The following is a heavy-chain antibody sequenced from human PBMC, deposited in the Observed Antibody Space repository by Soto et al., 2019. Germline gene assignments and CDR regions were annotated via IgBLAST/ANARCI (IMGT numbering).Heavy chain of an antibody. CDR3: TTGSVEGI. CDR1: GFSFNEAW. D-gene: IGHD2-15*01. V-gene: IGHV3-15*07. Sequence: EVQLVESAGGLVKPGGSLRLSCVASGFSFNEAWMNWVRQAPGEGLEWVGRIKTSAGGGATDYAAPVQGRFTISRDDSKNALYRHMMSLRTEDTAIYYCTTGSVEGIWGQGTTVNVSS. J-gene: IGHJ6*02. CDR2: IKTSAGGGAT.